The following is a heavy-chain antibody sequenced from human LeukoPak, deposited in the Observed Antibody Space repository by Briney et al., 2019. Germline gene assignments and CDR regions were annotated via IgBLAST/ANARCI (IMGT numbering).Heavy chain of an antibody. D-gene: IGHD2-21*02. CDR2: ISAYNGNT. CDR1: GYTFTSYG. Sequence: ASVKVSCKASGYTFTSYGISWVRQAPGQGLEWMGWISAYNGNTNYAQKLQGRVTMTTDTSTSTAYMELSSLRSEDTAVYYCARGGDPYCGGGCYDAFDIWGQGTMVTVSS. V-gene: IGHV1-18*01. CDR3: ARGGDPYCGGGCYDAFDI. J-gene: IGHJ3*02.